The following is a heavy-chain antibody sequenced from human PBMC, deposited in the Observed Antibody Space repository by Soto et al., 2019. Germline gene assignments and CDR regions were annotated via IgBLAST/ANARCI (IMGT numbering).Heavy chain of an antibody. D-gene: IGHD2-15*01. Sequence: GASVKVSCKASGYTFTSYYMHWVRQAPGQGLEWMGIINPSGGSTSYAQKFQGRVTMTRDTSTSTVYMELSSLRSEDTAVYYCASPGYCSGGSCSNFDYWGQGTLVTVSS. J-gene: IGHJ4*02. CDR2: INPSGGST. CDR3: ASPGYCSGGSCSNFDY. CDR1: GYTFTSYY. V-gene: IGHV1-46*01.